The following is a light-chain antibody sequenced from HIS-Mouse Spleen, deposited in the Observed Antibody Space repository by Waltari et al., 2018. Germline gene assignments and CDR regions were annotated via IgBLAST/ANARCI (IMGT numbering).Light chain of an antibody. CDR2: AAS. J-gene: IGKJ3*01. CDR3: QQYYSYPFT. Sequence: AIRMTQSPSSFSASTGDRVTITCRASQGISSYLAWYQQKPWKAPKLLIYAASTLQSGVPSRFSGSGSGTDFTLTISCLQSEDFATYYCQQYYSYPFTFGPGTKVDIK. V-gene: IGKV1-8*01. CDR1: QGISSY.